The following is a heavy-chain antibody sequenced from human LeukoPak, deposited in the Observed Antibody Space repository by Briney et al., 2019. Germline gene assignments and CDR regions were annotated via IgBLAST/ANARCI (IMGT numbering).Heavy chain of an antibody. Sequence: SQTLSLTCATSGDSVSSNSAAWNWIRQSPSRDLEWLGRTDYRSKWYNDYAVSVKRRITINPDTSKNQFSLQLNSVTPDDTAVYYGAGSNHYYYGRDGWGQGTTVTVSS. CDR2: TDYRSKWYN. CDR1: GDSVSSNSAA. D-gene: IGHD1-14*01. CDR3: AGSNHYYYGRDG. V-gene: IGHV6-1*01. J-gene: IGHJ6*02.